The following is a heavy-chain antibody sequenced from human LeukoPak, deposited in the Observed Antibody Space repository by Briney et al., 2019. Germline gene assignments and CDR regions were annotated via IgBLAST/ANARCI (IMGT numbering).Heavy chain of an antibody. CDR2: ISGGST. CDR3: GVIANLDY. Sequence: GGSLRLSCAASGFTFSSYWMHWVRQAPGKGLEWVSSISGGSTYYADSRKGRFTTSRGNSKNTLHLQMNSLRAEAPVITFGGVIANLDYWGQGTLVTVSS. D-gene: IGHD3-16*02. J-gene: IGHJ4*02. V-gene: IGHV3-38-3*01. CDR1: GFTFSSYW.